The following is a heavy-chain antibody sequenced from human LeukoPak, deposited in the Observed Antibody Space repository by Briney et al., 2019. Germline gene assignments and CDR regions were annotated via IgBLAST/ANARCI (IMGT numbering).Heavy chain of an antibody. J-gene: IGHJ4*02. Sequence: PGGSVRLSCAASGFTFSSYSMNWVRQAPGKGLEWVSSISSSSSYIYYADSVKGRFTISRDNAKNSLYLQMNSLRAEDTAVYYCARNDTNRENYYDFWSGYYYFDYWGQGTLVTVSS. CDR3: ARNDTNRENYYDFWSGYYYFDY. D-gene: IGHD3-3*01. V-gene: IGHV3-21*01. CDR1: GFTFSSYS. CDR2: ISSSSSYI.